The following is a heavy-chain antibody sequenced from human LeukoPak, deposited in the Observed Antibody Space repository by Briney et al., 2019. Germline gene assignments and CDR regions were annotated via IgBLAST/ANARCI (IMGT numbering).Heavy chain of an antibody. J-gene: IGHJ4*02. D-gene: IGHD3-10*01. CDR3: AKLSSGSYYSPFDY. V-gene: IGHV3-23*01. Sequence: GGSLRLSCAASGFTFSTYAMSWVRQAPGKGLEWVSAISGGGSTYYADSVKGRFTISRDNSKNTLSLQMNSLRAEDTAVYYCAKLSSGSYYSPFDYWGQGTLVTVSS. CDR1: GFTFSTYA. CDR2: ISGGGST.